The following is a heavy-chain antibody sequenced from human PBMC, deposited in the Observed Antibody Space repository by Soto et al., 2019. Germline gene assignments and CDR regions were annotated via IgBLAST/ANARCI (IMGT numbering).Heavy chain of an antibody. CDR2: IGGSGTT. CDR1: GFTFSSYG. J-gene: IGHJ4*02. Sequence: EVQLLESGGGLVQPGGSLRLSCAASGFTFSSYGMSWVRQAPGKGLEWVSTIGGSGTTYYADSLKGRFTISRDTSKNTLFLQMNSLRAEGTAVYYCAKRGAEYFFDYWGQGTRVTVSS. CDR3: AKRGAEYFFDY. V-gene: IGHV3-23*01. D-gene: IGHD3-16*01.